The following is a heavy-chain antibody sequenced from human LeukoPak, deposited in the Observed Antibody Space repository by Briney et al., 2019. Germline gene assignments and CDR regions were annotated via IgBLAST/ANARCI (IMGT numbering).Heavy chain of an antibody. CDR3: VKGGYRGFDYEY. CDR1: GFTFSTYS. CDR2: ISPDSNYK. V-gene: IGHV3-21*01. J-gene: IGHJ4*02. D-gene: IGHD5-12*01. Sequence: GGSLRLSCAASGFTFSTYSMNWLRLAPGKGLEWVSSISPDSNYKYYVDSVKGRFTISRDNAKSSLYLQMNSLRAEDTAVYYCVKGGYRGFDYEYWGQGTLVTVSS.